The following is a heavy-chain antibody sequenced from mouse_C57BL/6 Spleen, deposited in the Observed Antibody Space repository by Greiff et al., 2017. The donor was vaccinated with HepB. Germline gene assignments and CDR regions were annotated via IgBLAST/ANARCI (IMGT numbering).Heavy chain of an antibody. CDR1: GFNIKDYY. V-gene: IGHV14-2*01. J-gene: IGHJ4*01. D-gene: IGHD1-1*01. Sequence: EVMLVESGAELVKPGASVKLSCTASGFNIKDYYMHWVKQRTEQGLEWIGRIDPEDGETKYAPKFQGKATITADTSSNTAYLQLSSLTSEDTAVYYCVLGSNSLYAMDYWGQGTSVTVSS. CDR3: VLGSNSLYAMDY. CDR2: IDPEDGET.